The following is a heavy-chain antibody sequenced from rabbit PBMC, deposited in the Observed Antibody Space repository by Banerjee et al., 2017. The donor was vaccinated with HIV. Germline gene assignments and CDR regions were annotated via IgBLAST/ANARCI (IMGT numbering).Heavy chain of an antibody. CDR2: IYTGNSKT. D-gene: IGHD2-1*01. J-gene: IGHJ4*01. CDR1: GVSFSSGYD. V-gene: IGHV1S40*01. Sequence: VEGGGGQVRAGATLTLNCKASGVSFSSGYDMCWVRQAPGKGLEWIACIYTGNSKTYYANWAKGRFTISKTSSTTVNLQMASLAFADTAAHFCAIPAGCGAYIHGVFNLWGPGTLVTVS. CDR3: AIPAGCGAYIHGVFNL.